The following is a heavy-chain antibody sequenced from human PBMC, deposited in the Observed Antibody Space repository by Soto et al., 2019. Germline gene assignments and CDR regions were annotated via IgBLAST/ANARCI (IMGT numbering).Heavy chain of an antibody. J-gene: IGHJ5*02. CDR3: VRRHVSATGIDWFDP. D-gene: IGHD6-13*01. Sequence: EVQLLESGGGLVQPGGSLRLSCAASGFTFSSYAMSWVRQAPGKGLEWVSAISGSGGSTYYADSVKGRFTISRDNSKNTLYLQMNSLRAADTAVYYCVRRHVSATGIDWFDPWGQGTLVTVSS. CDR2: ISGSGGST. CDR1: GFTFSSYA. V-gene: IGHV3-23*01.